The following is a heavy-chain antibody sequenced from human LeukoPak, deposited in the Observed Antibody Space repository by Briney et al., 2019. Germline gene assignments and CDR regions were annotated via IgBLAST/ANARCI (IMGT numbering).Heavy chain of an antibody. CDR1: GYSISSGYY. D-gene: IGHD2-21*02. CDR2: IYYSGST. CDR3: ARGYCGGDCYSPTDAFDI. J-gene: IGHJ3*02. V-gene: IGHV4-61*01. Sequence: SGTLSLTCTVSGYSISSGYYWGWVRQPPGKGLEWIGYIYYSGSTNYNPYLKSRVTISVDTSKNQFSLKLSSVTAADTAVYYCARGYCGGDCYSPTDAFDIWGQGTMVTVSS.